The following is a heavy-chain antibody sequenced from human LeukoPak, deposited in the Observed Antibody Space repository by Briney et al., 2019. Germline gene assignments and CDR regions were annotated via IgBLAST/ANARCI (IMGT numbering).Heavy chain of an antibody. J-gene: IGHJ2*01. CDR2: IYYSGST. Sequence: SETLSLTCTVSGGSISSYYWSWIRQPPGKGLEGIGYIYYSGSTNYNPSLKSRVTISVDTSKNQFSLKLSSVTAADTAVYYCARAPYGCSSTSCYEDWYFDLWGRGTLVTVSS. CDR1: GGSISSYY. D-gene: IGHD2-2*01. V-gene: IGHV4-59*01. CDR3: ARAPYGCSSTSCYEDWYFDL.